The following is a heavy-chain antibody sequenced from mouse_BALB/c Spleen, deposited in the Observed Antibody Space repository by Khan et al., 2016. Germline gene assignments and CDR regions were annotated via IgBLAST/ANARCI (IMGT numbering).Heavy chain of an antibody. D-gene: IGHD1-1*01. CDR2: INPGSGST. V-gene: IGHV1-54*01. CDR1: GYAFTNVL. Sequence: QVRLQQSGADLVRPGTSVKVSCKASGYAFTNVLIDWIKQRPGQGLDWIGVINPGSGSTNYNEKFKGKATLTADKSSSTAYMQISSLTSDDSAVYFCASQYGSSYVGFAYWGQGTLVTVSA. CDR3: ASQYGSSYVGFAY. J-gene: IGHJ3*01.